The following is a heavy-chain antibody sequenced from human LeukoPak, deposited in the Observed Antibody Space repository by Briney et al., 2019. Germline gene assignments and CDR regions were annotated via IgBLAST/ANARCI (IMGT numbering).Heavy chain of an antibody. CDR1: GGSISSYY. Sequence: SETLSLTCTVSGGSISSYYWSWIRQPPGKGLEWIGEINHSGSTNYNPSLKSRVTISVDTSKNQFSLKLSSVTAADTAVYYCATRSSGWYIAYWGQGTLATVSS. CDR3: ATRSSGWYIAY. D-gene: IGHD6-19*01. J-gene: IGHJ4*02. V-gene: IGHV4-34*01. CDR2: INHSGST.